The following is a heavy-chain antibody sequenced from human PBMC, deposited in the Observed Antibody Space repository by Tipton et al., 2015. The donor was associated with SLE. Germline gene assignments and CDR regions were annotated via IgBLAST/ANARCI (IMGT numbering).Heavy chain of an antibody. CDR1: GGSINSYY. V-gene: IGHV4-59*01. Sequence: TLSLTCTVSGGSINSYYWSWIRQPPGKGLEWIAFIYHNGNAAYNPSLASRVTMSVDTPKNQFSLKMTSVSAADTAMYYCARVFRHGYYYPSTRFGYWGHGTLVNVSS. CDR2: IYHNGNA. J-gene: IGHJ4*01. CDR3: ARVFRHGYYYPSTRFGY. D-gene: IGHD5-24*01.